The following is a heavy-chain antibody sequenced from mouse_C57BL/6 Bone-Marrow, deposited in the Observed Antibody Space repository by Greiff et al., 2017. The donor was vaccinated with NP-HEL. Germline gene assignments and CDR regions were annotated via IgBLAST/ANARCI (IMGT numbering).Heavy chain of an antibody. D-gene: IGHD1-1*01. Sequence: QVQLQQSGAELVKPGASVKISCKASGYAFSSYWMNWVKQRPGKGLEWIGQIYPGDGDTNYNGKFKGKATLTADKSSSTAYMQLSSLTSEDSAVYFCARSGDYGPYYFDYWGQGTTLTVSS. CDR3: ARSGDYGPYYFDY. CDR1: GYAFSSYW. J-gene: IGHJ2*01. CDR2: IYPGDGDT. V-gene: IGHV1-80*01.